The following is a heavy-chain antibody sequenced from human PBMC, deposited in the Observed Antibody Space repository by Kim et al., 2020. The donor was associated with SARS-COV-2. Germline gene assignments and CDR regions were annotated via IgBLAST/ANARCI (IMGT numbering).Heavy chain of an antibody. J-gene: IGHJ6*02. CDR1: GFTFSNAW. CDR2: IKSKTDGGTT. V-gene: IGHV3-15*01. Sequence: GGSLRLSCAASGFTFSNAWMSWVRQAPGKGLEWVGRIKSKTDGGTTDYAAPVKGRFTISRDDSKNTLYLQMNSLKTEDTAVYYCTTVSPSHYYDSSGSRSRYYYYGMDVWGQGTTVTVSS. CDR3: TTVSPSHYYDSSGSRSRYYYYGMDV. D-gene: IGHD3-22*01.